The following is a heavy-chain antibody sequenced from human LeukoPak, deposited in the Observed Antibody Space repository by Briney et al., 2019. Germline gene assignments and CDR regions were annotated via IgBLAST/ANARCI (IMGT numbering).Heavy chain of an antibody. V-gene: IGHV4-59*01. CDR1: GGSISSYY. CDR3: ARYDYDSSGYYTPPMDAFDI. Sequence: PSETLSLTCTVSGGSISSYYWSWIRQPPGKGLEWIGYIYYSGSTNYNPSLKSRVTISVDTSKNQFSLKLSSVTAADTAVYYCARYDYDSSGYYTPPMDAFDIWGQGTMVTASS. CDR2: IYYSGST. J-gene: IGHJ3*02. D-gene: IGHD3-22*01.